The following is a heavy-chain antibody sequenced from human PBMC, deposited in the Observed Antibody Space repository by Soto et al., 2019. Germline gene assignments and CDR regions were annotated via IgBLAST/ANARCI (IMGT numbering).Heavy chain of an antibody. CDR2: IYDSGST. V-gene: IGHV4-30-2*01. Sequence: QLQLQESGSGLVKPSQTLSLTCAVSGGSISSAGYSWSWIRQPPGKGLEWIGYIYDSGSTYYSPALNRRVTNTIDRAKNQVSLNLKSVTAADTAVDYCASWGPDAWGMDLRGQGTTVTVSS. CDR1: GGSISSAGYS. CDR3: ASWGPDAWGMDL. D-gene: IGHD3-16*01. J-gene: IGHJ6*02.